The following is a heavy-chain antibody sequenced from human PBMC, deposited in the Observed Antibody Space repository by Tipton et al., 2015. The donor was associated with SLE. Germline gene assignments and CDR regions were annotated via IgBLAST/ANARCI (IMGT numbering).Heavy chain of an antibody. CDR2: IHTSGVT. V-gene: IGHV4-61*09. CDR1: GDSISSGTYY. Sequence: TLSLTCTVSGDSISSGTYYWSWIRQPAGKGLEWIGHIHTSGVTNSNPSLKSPVTISVATSKNHFSLKLISVTAADTAVYYCAREFLNPVTTVHYYFDLWGRGTLVTVSS. J-gene: IGHJ2*01. D-gene: IGHD4-11*01. CDR3: AREFLNPVTTVHYYFDL.